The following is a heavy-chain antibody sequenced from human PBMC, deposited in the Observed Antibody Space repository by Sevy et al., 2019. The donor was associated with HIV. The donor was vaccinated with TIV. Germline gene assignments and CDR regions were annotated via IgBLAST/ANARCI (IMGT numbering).Heavy chain of an antibody. D-gene: IGHD7-27*01. CDR1: GDSFSSYF. V-gene: IGHV4-4*07. CDR2: INTSGST. Sequence: SETLSLTCTVSGDSFSSYFWAWIRQPAGKGLEWIGRINTSGSTNYNPSLKSRVTMSVDTSKCQFSLKVTSLTAADKAIYFCARSNWVTATNGFSKSYYFDYWGQGSLVTVSS. J-gene: IGHJ4*02. CDR3: ARSNWVTATNGFSKSYYFDY.